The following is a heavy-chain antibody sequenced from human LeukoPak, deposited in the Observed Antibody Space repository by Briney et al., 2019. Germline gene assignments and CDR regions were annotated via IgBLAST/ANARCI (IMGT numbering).Heavy chain of an antibody. J-gene: IGHJ4*02. V-gene: IGHV4-59*01. CDR3: AGSYYYGSGSYYNVNFDY. D-gene: IGHD3-10*01. CDR1: GGSISSYY. CDR2: IYYSGST. Sequence: KSSETLSLTCTVSGGSISSYYWSWIRQPPGKGLEWIGYIYYSGSTNYNPSLKSRVTISVDTSKNQFSLKLSSVTAADTAVYYCAGSYYYGSGSYYNVNFDYWGQGTLVTVSS.